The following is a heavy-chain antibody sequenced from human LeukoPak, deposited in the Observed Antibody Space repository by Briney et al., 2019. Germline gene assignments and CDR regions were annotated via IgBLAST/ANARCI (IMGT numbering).Heavy chain of an antibody. V-gene: IGHV6-1*01. J-gene: IGHJ6*02. CDR3: ARDRGAPYSGSYYYAKYYYGMDV. Sequence: SQTLSLTCAISGDSVSSNSAAWNWIRQSPSRGLEWLGRTYYRSKWYNDYAVSVKSRITINPDTSKNQFSLQLNSVTPEDTAVYYCARDRGAPYSGSYYYAKYYYGMDVWGQGTTVTVSS. D-gene: IGHD1-26*01. CDR1: GDSVSSNSAA. CDR2: TYYRSKWYN.